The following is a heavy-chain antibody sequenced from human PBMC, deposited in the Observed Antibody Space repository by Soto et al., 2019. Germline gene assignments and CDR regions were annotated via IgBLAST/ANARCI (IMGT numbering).Heavy chain of an antibody. V-gene: IGHV3-11*01. Sequence: QVQLVESGGGLVKPGGSLRLSCAASGLTFSDCYMNWIRQAPGKGLEWVSYISSSGSSINYAGSVRGRFTLSRDNAKNSLYLQMNSLRAEDTAMYYCARVRFGEWGYAMAVWGQGTTVIVSS. D-gene: IGHD3-10*01. CDR3: ARVRFGEWGYAMAV. J-gene: IGHJ6*02. CDR2: ISSSGSSI. CDR1: GLTFSDCY.